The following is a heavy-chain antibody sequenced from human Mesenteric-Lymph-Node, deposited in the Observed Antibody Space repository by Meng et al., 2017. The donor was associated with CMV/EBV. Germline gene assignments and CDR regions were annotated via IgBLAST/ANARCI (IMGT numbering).Heavy chain of an antibody. D-gene: IGHD6-6*01. J-gene: IGHJ4*02. CDR1: GFTLSNYW. V-gene: IGHV3-74*01. CDR3: AKGGARPLDY. Sequence: GESLKISCAASGFTLSNYWMHWVRQGPGKGLVWVSRMNGDGSSTTYADSVKGRFTISRDNAKNTLYLQMNSLRAEDTAVYYCAKGGARPLDYWGQGTLVTVSS. CDR2: MNGDGSST.